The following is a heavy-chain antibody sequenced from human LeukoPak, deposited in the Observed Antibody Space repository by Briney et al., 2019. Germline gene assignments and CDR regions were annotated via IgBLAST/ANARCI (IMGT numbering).Heavy chain of an antibody. Sequence: ASVKVSCKASGYTFTGYYMHWVRQAPGQGLEWMGWINPNSGGTSYAQKFQGRVTMTRDTSISTAYMELSRLTSDDTAVYYCARAGYSDPQDAFDIWAKGQWSLSLQ. J-gene: IGHJ3*02. D-gene: IGHD5-12*01. V-gene: IGHV1-2*02. CDR1: GYTFTGYY. CDR2: INPNSGGT. CDR3: ARAGYSDPQDAFDI.